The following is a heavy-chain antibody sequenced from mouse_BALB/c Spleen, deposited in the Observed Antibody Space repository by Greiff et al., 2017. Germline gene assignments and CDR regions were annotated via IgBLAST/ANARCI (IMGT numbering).Heavy chain of an antibody. V-gene: IGHV14-3*02. D-gene: IGHD1-1*01. Sequence: EVQLQQSGAELVKPGASVKLSCTASGFNIKDTYMHWVKQRPEQGLEWIGRIDPANGNTKYDPKFQGKATIPADTSSNTAYLQLSSLTSEDTAVYYCARSGDPAYYYGSSYSFAYWGQGTLVTGSA. J-gene: IGHJ3*01. CDR1: GFNIKDTY. CDR2: IDPANGNT. CDR3: ARSGDPAYYYGSSYSFAY.